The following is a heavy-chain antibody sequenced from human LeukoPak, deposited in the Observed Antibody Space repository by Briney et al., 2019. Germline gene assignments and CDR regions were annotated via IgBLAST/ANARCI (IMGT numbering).Heavy chain of an antibody. J-gene: IGHJ5*02. CDR1: GGSISSHF. V-gene: IGHV4-59*11. Sequence: SETLSLTCTVSGGSISSHFWSWIRQPPGKELDWIGYIYYSGSTNYNPSLKSRVTISVDTSKNQFSLKLSSVTATDTAVYYCARDRGTTNNNWFDPWGQGTLVTVSS. D-gene: IGHD1-14*01. CDR3: ARDRGTTNNNWFDP. CDR2: IYYSGST.